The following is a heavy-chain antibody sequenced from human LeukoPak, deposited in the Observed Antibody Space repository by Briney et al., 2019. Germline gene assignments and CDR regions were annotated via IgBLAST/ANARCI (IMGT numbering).Heavy chain of an antibody. Sequence: SETLSLTCTVSGGSISSYYWSWIRQPPGKGLEWIGYIYYSGGTNYNPSLKSRVTISVDTSKKQFSLRLSSVTAADTAVYYCARRGGDSSGDFDYWGQGTLVTVSS. V-gene: IGHV4-59*08. D-gene: IGHD3-22*01. J-gene: IGHJ4*02. CDR2: IYYSGGT. CDR3: ARRGGDSSGDFDY. CDR1: GGSISSYY.